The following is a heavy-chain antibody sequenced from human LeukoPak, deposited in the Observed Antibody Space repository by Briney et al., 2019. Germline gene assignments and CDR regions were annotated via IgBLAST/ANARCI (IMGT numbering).Heavy chain of an antibody. D-gene: IGHD3-22*01. CDR2: ISAYNGNT. Sequence: GASVTVSCKSSGYTFTSYGISWVRQAPGQELEGMGWISAYNGNTNYAQKLQGGVTMTTDTSTSTAYMELRSLRSDDTAVYYCARDRRDFVVIGNDAFDIWGQGTMVTVSS. J-gene: IGHJ3*02. V-gene: IGHV1-18*01. CDR1: GYTFTSYG. CDR3: ARDRRDFVVIGNDAFDI.